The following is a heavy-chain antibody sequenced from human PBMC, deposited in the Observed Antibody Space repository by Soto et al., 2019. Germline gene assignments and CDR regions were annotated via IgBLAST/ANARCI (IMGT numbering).Heavy chain of an antibody. D-gene: IGHD6-19*01. Sequence: QVQLVESGGGLVKPGGSLRLSCAASGFTFSDYYMSWIRQAPGKGLEWVSYISSSSSYTNYADSVKGRFTISRDNAKNSLYLQMNSLRAEDTAVYYCARDHIVVAGTPTPLDYWGQGTLVTVSS. CDR3: ARDHIVVAGTPTPLDY. J-gene: IGHJ4*02. CDR1: GFTFSDYY. V-gene: IGHV3-11*05. CDR2: ISSSSSYT.